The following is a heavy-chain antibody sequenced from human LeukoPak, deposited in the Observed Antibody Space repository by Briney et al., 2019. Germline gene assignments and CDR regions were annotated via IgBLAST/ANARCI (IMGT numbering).Heavy chain of an antibody. CDR3: AKVATWTYFDS. J-gene: IGHJ4*02. CDR2: IDGGGETT. Sequence: GGSLRHSCAASGFTFSSSAMTWVRQAPGKGLGWVSAIDGGGETTYYADSVKGRFTISRDNSKNTLYLQLTSLRVDDTAVYYCAKVATWTYFDSWGQGTLVTVSS. V-gene: IGHV3-23*01. D-gene: IGHD3/OR15-3a*01. CDR1: GFTFSSSA.